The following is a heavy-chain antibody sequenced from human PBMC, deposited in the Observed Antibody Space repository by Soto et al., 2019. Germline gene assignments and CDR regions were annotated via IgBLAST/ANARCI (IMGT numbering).Heavy chain of an antibody. CDR2: ISGNDGKT. V-gene: IGHV1-18*01. Sequence: GASVKVSCKASGYRFTNHGISWVRQAPGQGLEWMGWISGNDGKTKYARKFQGRVTMTTDTSTSTAYMEMNRLRHDDTAVYYCARDFYPLAYYFDYWGQGTLVTVSS. J-gene: IGHJ4*02. CDR3: ARDFYPLAYYFDY. CDR1: GYRFTNHG.